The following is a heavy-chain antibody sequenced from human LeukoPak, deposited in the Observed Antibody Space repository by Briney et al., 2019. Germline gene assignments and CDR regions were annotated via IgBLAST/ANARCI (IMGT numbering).Heavy chain of an antibody. Sequence: ASVKVSCKASGYTFTGYYMHWVRQAPGQGLEWMGWINPNSGGTNYAQKFQGRVTMTRDTSISTAYMELSRLRSDDTAVYYCANGYYYGSGSYYKEAFDIWGQGTMVTVSS. CDR2: INPNSGGT. CDR3: ANGYYYGSGSYYKEAFDI. D-gene: IGHD3-10*01. J-gene: IGHJ3*02. V-gene: IGHV1-2*02. CDR1: GYTFTGYY.